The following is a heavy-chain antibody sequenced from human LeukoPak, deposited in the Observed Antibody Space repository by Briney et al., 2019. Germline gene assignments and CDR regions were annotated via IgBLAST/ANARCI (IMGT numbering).Heavy chain of an antibody. Sequence: GGSLRLSCAASGFTVSSNYMSWVRQAPGKGLEWVSVIYSGGSTYYADSVKGRFTISRDNSKNTLYLQMNSLRVEDTALYYCAKGVPGSGWYSGFDAFDIWGQGTMVTVSS. D-gene: IGHD6-19*01. CDR2: IYSGGST. CDR3: AKGVPGSGWYSGFDAFDI. V-gene: IGHV3-53*01. J-gene: IGHJ3*02. CDR1: GFTVSSNY.